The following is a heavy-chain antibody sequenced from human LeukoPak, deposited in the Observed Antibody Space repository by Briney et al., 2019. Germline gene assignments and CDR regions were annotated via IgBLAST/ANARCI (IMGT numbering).Heavy chain of an antibody. J-gene: IGHJ4*02. D-gene: IGHD2-2*01. CDR1: GGSISSGGYY. V-gene: IGHV4-31*03. CDR3: ARGAAAGEGVYFDY. CDR2: IYYSGST. Sequence: SETLSLTRTVSGGSISSGGYYWSWIRQHPGRGLEWIGYIYYSGSTTYNPSLKSRVTISVDTSKNQFSLKLSSVTAADTAVYYCARGAAAGEGVYFDYWGQGTLVTVSS.